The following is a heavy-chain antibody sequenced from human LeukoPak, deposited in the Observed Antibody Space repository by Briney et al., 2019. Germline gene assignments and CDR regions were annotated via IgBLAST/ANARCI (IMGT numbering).Heavy chain of an antibody. V-gene: IGHV3-53*01. CDR3: ARGPNSNWSGLDF. J-gene: IGHJ4*02. Sequence: GGSLRLSCAASGFTVSSNYMSWVRQAPGKGLEWVSVIYSGGSTYYADSVKGRFTISRDNSKNTLYLQMNSLRAEDTAVYYCARGPNSNWSGLDFWGQGTLLTVSS. D-gene: IGHD6-6*01. CDR2: IYSGGST. CDR1: GFTVSSNY.